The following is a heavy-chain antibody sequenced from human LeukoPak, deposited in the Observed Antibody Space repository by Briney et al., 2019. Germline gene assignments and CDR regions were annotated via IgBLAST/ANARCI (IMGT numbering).Heavy chain of an antibody. CDR2: MNPNSGNT. D-gene: IGHD4-23*01. Sequence: ASVKVSCKASGYTFTTYDINRVRQATGQGLEWMGWMNPNSGNTGYAQKFQGRVTMTRNTSISTAYMELSSLRSEDTAVYYCARGPNKSDGGNSGSAWFDPWGQGTLVTVSS. V-gene: IGHV1-8*01. CDR3: ARGPNKSDGGNSGSAWFDP. J-gene: IGHJ5*02. CDR1: GYTFTTYD.